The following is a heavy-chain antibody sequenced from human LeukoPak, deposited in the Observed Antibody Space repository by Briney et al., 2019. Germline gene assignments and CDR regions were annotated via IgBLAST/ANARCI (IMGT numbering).Heavy chain of an antibody. D-gene: IGHD3-22*01. Sequence: SETLSLTCTVSGGSISSYYWSWIRQPPGKGLEWIGYIYYSGSTNYNPSLKSRVTISVDTSKNQFSLKLSSVTAADTAVYYCARSVDSSGYYFNWGQGTLVTVSS. CDR1: GGSISSYY. CDR2: IYYSGST. J-gene: IGHJ4*02. V-gene: IGHV4-59*08. CDR3: ARSVDSSGYYFN.